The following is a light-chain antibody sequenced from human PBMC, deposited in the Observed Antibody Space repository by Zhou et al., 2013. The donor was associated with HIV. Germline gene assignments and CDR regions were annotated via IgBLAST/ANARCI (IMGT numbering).Light chain of an antibody. CDR1: QDINTY. CDR2: DAS. CDR3: QHHDSLPIT. J-gene: IGKJ5*01. Sequence: DIQLTQSPSSLSASVGDRVTITCQASQDINTYLNWYQQRPGKAPKLLIYDASSLETGVPSRFSGIGSGTDFTFTISSLQPEDFATYYCQHHDSLPITFGQGTRLDIK. V-gene: IGKV1-33*01.